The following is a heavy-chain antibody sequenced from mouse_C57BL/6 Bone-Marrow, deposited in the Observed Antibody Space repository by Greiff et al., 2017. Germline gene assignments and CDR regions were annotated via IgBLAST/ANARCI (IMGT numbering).Heavy chain of an antibody. CDR3: TRKLIYYDYDVGGYYAMDY. CDR1: GYTFTDYE. D-gene: IGHD2-4*01. J-gene: IGHJ4*01. CDR2: IDPETGGT. Sequence: QVQLKQSGAELVRPGASVTLSCKASGYTFTDYEMHWVKQTPVHGLEWIGAIDPETGGTAYNQKFKGKAILTADKSSSTAYMELRSLTSEDSAVYYCTRKLIYYDYDVGGYYAMDYWGQGTSVTVSS. V-gene: IGHV1-15*01.